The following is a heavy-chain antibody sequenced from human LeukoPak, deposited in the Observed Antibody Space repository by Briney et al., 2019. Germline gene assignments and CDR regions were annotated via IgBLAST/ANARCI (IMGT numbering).Heavy chain of an antibody. CDR3: AKPIRGYSSGWYYFDY. V-gene: IGHV1-2*02. CDR2: INPNSGGT. J-gene: IGHJ4*02. CDR1: GYAFTGYY. D-gene: IGHD6-19*01. Sequence: ASVKVSCKASGYAFTGYYMHWVRQAPGQGLEWMGWINPNSGGTNYAQKFQGRVTMTRDTSISTAYMELSRLRSEDTAVYYCAKPIRGYSSGWYYFDYWGQGTLVTVSS.